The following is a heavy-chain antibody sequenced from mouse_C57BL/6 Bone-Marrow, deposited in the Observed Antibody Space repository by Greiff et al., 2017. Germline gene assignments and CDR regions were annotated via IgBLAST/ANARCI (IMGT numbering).Heavy chain of an antibody. Sequence: DVKLVEPGAELVRPGASVKLSCTASGFNIKDDYIHLVKQRPEQGLEWIGWIDPEIGDTEYASKFQGKATITSDTSSNTAYLQLSSLSSEDTAVYYCSSFDGNYFDFWGQGTPLTVAS. CDR1: GFNIKDDY. J-gene: IGHJ2*01. D-gene: IGHD2-3*01. CDR3: SSFDGNYFDF. CDR2: IDPEIGDT. V-gene: IGHV14-4*01.